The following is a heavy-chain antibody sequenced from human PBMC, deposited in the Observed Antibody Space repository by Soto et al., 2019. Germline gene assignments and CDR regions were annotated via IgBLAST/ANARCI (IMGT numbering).Heavy chain of an antibody. CDR1: GYTFTSYG. Sequence: ASVKVSCKASGYTFTSYGISWVRQAPGQGLEWMGWINAYNGNTNYAQKLQGRVTMTTDTSTSTAYMELRSLRSDDTAVYYGDRGESGSYSSALDIWGQGTMVTVSS. D-gene: IGHD1-26*01. J-gene: IGHJ3*02. CDR3: DRGESGSYSSALDI. CDR2: INAYNGNT. V-gene: IGHV1-18*01.